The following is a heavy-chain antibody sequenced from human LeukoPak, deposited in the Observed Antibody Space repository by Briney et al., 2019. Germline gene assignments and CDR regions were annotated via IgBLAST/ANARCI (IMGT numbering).Heavy chain of an antibody. CDR1: GFTFSSYA. Sequence: GGSLRLSCAASGFTFSSYAMHWVRQAPGKGLEWVAVISYDGSNKYYADSVKGRFTISRDNSKNTLYLQMNSLRAEDTAVYYWARGGPSTKYYFDYGGQGTLVTVPS. J-gene: IGHJ4*02. V-gene: IGHV3-30-3*01. CDR2: ISYDGSNK. CDR3: ARGGPSTKYYFDY. D-gene: IGHD1-26*01.